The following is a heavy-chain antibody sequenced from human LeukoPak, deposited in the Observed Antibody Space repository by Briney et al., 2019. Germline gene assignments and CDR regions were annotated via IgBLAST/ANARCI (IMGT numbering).Heavy chain of an antibody. CDR3: ARLQGNYYDSSGYYYEVGAFDI. CDR1: GFTFSSYW. D-gene: IGHD3-22*01. Sequence: GGSLRLSCAASGFTFSSYWMHWVRQAPGKGLVWVSRINSDGSSTSYADSVKGRFTISRDNAKNTLYLQMNSLRAEDTAVYYCARLQGNYYDSSGYYYEVGAFDIWGQGTMVTVSS. V-gene: IGHV3-74*01. CDR2: INSDGSST. J-gene: IGHJ3*02.